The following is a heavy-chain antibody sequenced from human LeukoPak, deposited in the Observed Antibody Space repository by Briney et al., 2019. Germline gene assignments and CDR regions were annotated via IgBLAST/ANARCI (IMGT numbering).Heavy chain of an antibody. CDR2: INHSGST. J-gene: IGHJ4*02. V-gene: IGHV4-34*01. Sequence: PSETLSLTCAVYGGSFSGYYGSWIRQPPGKGLEWIGEINHSGSTNYNPSLKSRVTISVDTSKNQFSLKLSSVTAADTAVYYCASEVGAGLDYWGQGTLVTVSS. CDR1: GGSFSGYY. D-gene: IGHD6-19*01. CDR3: ASEVGAGLDY.